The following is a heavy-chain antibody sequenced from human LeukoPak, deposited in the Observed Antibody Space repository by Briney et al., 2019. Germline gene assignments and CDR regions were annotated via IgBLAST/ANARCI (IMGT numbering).Heavy chain of an antibody. CDR2: IKQDGSEQ. CDR1: GFTFSNYW. Sequence: PGGSLRHSCAASGFTFSNYWMSWVRQAPGKGLEWVAIIKQDGSEQYYVDSVKGRFTISRDNAENSLYLQMNGLRAEDTAVYYCARDTSSIVGPRFDYWGQGTLVTVSS. D-gene: IGHD1-26*01. J-gene: IGHJ4*02. CDR3: ARDTSSIVGPRFDY. V-gene: IGHV3-7*01.